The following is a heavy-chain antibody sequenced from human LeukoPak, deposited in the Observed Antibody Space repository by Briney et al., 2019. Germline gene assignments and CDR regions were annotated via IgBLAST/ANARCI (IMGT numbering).Heavy chain of an antibody. Sequence: PGGSLRLSCAASGFTFSNYWMHWVRQAPGKGLVWVSRINSDGINTSYADSVKGRFTISRDNAKNTLNLQMNSLRAEDTAVYYCAKDYYGSRYYYYYMDVWGKGTTVTVSS. V-gene: IGHV3-74*01. CDR3: AKDYYGSRYYYYYMDV. CDR2: INSDGINT. CDR1: GFTFSNYW. D-gene: IGHD3-10*01. J-gene: IGHJ6*03.